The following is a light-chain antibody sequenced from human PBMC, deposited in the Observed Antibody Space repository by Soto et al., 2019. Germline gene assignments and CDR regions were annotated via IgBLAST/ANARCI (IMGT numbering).Light chain of an antibody. V-gene: IGLV2-14*01. CDR3: SSYTRSDTFV. J-gene: IGLJ1*01. CDR1: SSDVGAYNY. Sequence: HSALSHPGSVSWSPGQLIIISCTGTSSDVGAYNYVSWYQQHPDKAPKVMIYEVTNRPSGVSNRFSGSKSGNTASLTISGLQAEEEADHYCSSYTRSDTFVFGTGTKVTVL. CDR2: EVT.